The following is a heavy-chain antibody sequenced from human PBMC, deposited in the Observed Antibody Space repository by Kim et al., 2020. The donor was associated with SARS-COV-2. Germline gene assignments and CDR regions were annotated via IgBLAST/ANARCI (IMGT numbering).Heavy chain of an antibody. CDR3: ARGPHSSGYSFSHDAFDI. CDR2: IYYSGST. D-gene: IGHD3-22*01. J-gene: IGHJ3*02. V-gene: IGHV4-59*01. CDR1: GGSISSYY. Sequence: SETLSLTCTVSGGSISSYYWSWIRQPPGKGLEWIGYIYYSGSTNYNPSLKSRVTISVDTSKNQFSLKLSSVTAADTAVYYCARGPHSSGYSFSHDAFDIWGQGTMVTVSS.